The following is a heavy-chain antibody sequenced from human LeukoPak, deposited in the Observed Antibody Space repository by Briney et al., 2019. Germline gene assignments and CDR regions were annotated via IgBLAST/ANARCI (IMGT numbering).Heavy chain of an antibody. V-gene: IGHV3-53*01. CDR3: AREVIVVVPAAIYNWFDP. J-gene: IGHJ5*02. CDR1: GFTVSSNY. D-gene: IGHD2-2*01. CDR2: IYSGGST. Sequence: PGGSLRLSCAASGFTVSSNYMSWVRQAPGKGLEWVSVIYSGGSTYYADSVKGRFTISRDNAKNSLYLQMNSLRAEDTAVYYCAREVIVVVPAAIYNWFDPWGQGTLVTVSS.